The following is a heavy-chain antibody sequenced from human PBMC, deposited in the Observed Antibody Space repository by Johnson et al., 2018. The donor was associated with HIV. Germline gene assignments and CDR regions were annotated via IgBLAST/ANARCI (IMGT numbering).Heavy chain of an antibody. Sequence: QVQLVESGGGVAQPGGSLRLSCVASGFTFSSYGMHWVRQAPGKGLEWVAFIRNDGSKKYYADSVKGRFTISRDNAKNTLYLQMNSLRAEDTAVYYCARAPLYCSGGRCYPGAVDIWGQGTLVTVSS. J-gene: IGHJ3*02. V-gene: IGHV3-30*02. CDR2: IRNDGSKK. CDR3: ARAPLYCSGGRCYPGAVDI. D-gene: IGHD2-15*01. CDR1: GFTFSSYG.